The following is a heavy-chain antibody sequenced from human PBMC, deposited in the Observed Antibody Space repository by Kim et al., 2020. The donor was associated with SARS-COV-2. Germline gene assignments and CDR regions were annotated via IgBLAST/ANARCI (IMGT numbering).Heavy chain of an antibody. CDR1: GFTFSSYA. Sequence: GGSLRLSCAASGFTFSSYAMHWVRQAPGKGLEWVAVISYDGSNKYYADSVKGRFTISRDNSKNTLYLQMNSLRAEDTAVYYCASNGEGNWFDPWGQGTLVTVSS. CDR2: ISYDGSNK. CDR3: ASNGEGNWFDP. J-gene: IGHJ5*02. V-gene: IGHV3-30-3*01. D-gene: IGHD2-8*01.